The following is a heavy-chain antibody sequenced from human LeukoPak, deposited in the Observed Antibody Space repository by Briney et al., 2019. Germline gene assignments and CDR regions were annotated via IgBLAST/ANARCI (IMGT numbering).Heavy chain of an antibody. CDR2: IYPGDSDT. V-gene: IGHV5-51*01. J-gene: IGHJ4*02. D-gene: IGHD2-2*01. CDR3: ARQIYRGYCSSTSCYLDY. CDR1: GYSFTSYW. Sequence: GEYLKISCKGSGYSFTSYWIGWVRQMPGKGLEWMGIIYPGDSDTRYSPSFQGQVTISADKSISTAYLQWSSLKASDTAMYYCARQIYRGYCSSTSCYLDYWGQGTLVTVSS.